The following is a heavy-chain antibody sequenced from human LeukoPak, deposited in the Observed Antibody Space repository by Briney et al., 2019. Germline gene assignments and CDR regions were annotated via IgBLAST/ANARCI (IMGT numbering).Heavy chain of an antibody. CDR2: IIPIFGTA. V-gene: IGHV1-69*05. J-gene: IGHJ4*02. CDR3: AREGQLSGSSLSY. D-gene: IGHD6-13*01. Sequence: GASVKVSCKASGGTFSSYAISWVRQAPGQGLEWMGGIIPIFGTANYAQKFQGRVTITTDESTSTAYMELSSLRSEDTAIYYCAREGQLSGSSLSYWGQGTLVTVSS. CDR1: GGTFSSYA.